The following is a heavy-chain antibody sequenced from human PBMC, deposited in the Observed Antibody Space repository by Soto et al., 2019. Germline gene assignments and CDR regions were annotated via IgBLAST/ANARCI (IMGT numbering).Heavy chain of an antibody. V-gene: IGHV4-59*01. CDR2: INYSGST. CDR3: VRGGGSSGV. Sequence: SETLSLTCTVSGGSMSSYYWDWIRQPPGKRLEWIGNINYSGSTNYNPSLKSRVTISVDTSKNQLSLKLTSVTAADTAVYYCVRGGGSSGVWGQGTLVTVSS. CDR1: GGSMSSYY. D-gene: IGHD2-15*01. J-gene: IGHJ4*02.